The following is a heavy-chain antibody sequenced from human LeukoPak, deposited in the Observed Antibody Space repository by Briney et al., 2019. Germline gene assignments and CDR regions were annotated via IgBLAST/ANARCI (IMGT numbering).Heavy chain of an antibody. CDR3: AKDRGDDGSSWPTYYFDY. Sequence: GGSLRLSCAASGFTLSNYAMSWVRQAPGKGLECVSTFSYSGGSTYYTDSVKGRFTISRDNSKNTLYLQMNSLRAEDTAVYYCAKDRGDDGSSWPTYYFDYWGQGTLVTVSS. D-gene: IGHD6-13*01. CDR1: GFTLSNYA. V-gene: IGHV3-23*01. CDR2: FSYSGGST. J-gene: IGHJ4*02.